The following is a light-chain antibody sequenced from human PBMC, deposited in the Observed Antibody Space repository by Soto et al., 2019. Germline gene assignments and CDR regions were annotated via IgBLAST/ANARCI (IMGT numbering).Light chain of an antibody. Sequence: QSALTQPASVSGSPGQSITISCTGTSSDVGGYNYVSWYQQHPGKAPKLMIYEVSNRPSGVSNRFSGSKSGNTASLTISGLHAEDAADYYCRSYSTSSPFVFGTGTKVTVL. CDR1: SSDVGGYNY. CDR3: RSYSTSSPFV. J-gene: IGLJ1*01. V-gene: IGLV2-14*01. CDR2: EVS.